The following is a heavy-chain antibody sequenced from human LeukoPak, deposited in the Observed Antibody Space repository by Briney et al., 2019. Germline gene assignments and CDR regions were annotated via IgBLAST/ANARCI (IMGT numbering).Heavy chain of an antibody. J-gene: IGHJ4*02. V-gene: IGHV1-2*02. CDR3: ARGWYYYDSSGCYYFDY. CDR2: INPNSGGT. Sequence: ASVKVSCKASGYTFTGYYMHWVRQAPGQGLERMGWINPNSGGTNYAQKFQGRVTMTRDTSISTAYMELSRLRSDDTAVYYCARGWYYYDSSGCYYFDYWGQGTLVTVSS. D-gene: IGHD3-22*01. CDR1: GYTFTGYY.